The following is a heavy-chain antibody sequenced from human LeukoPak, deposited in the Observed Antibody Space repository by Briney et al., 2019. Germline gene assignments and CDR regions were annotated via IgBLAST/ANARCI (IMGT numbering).Heavy chain of an antibody. CDR1: GGSISSYY. Sequence: KPSETLSLTCTVSGGSISSYYWSWIRQPPGKGLEWIGYIYYSGSTNYNPSLKSRVTISVDTSKNQFSLKLSSVTAADTAVYYCASSSRYGRIDYWGQGTLVTVSS. J-gene: IGHJ4*02. D-gene: IGHD6-13*01. V-gene: IGHV4-59*08. CDR3: ASSSRYGRIDY. CDR2: IYYSGST.